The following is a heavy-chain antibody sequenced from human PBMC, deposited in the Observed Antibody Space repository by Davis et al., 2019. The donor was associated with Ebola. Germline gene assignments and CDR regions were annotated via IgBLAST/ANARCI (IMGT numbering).Heavy chain of an antibody. Sequence: GESLKISCAASGFTFNSYGMHWVRQAPGKGLEWVAVIWYDGSNKYYADSVKGRFTISRDNSKNTLYLQMSSLRADDTALYYCAKDLVVVGATGPDFWGQGTLVTVSS. CDR2: IWYDGSNK. CDR1: GFTFNSYG. D-gene: IGHD2-15*01. CDR3: AKDLVVVGATGPDF. V-gene: IGHV3-30*02. J-gene: IGHJ4*02.